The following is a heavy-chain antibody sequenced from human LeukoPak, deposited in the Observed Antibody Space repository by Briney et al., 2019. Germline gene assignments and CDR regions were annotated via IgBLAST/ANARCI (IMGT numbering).Heavy chain of an antibody. CDR2: IYTSGST. CDR1: GGSISSYY. J-gene: IGHJ4*02. CDR3: ARGGIRGYSYGYLDY. Sequence: SETLSLTCTVSGGSISSYYWSWIRQPAGKGLEWIGRIYTSGSTNYNPSLKSRVTMSLDTSKNQFSLKLSSVTAADAAVYYCARGGIRGYSYGYLDYWGQGTLVTVSS. V-gene: IGHV4-4*07. D-gene: IGHD5-18*01.